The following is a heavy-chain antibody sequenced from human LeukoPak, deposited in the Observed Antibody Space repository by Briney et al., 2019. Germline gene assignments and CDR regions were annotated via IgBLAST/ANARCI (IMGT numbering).Heavy chain of an antibody. V-gene: IGHV4-31*03. D-gene: IGHD4-23*01. CDR3: ARDTVDQNWFDP. Sequence: SETLSLTCTVSGGSTSSGGYYWSWIRQHPGKGLERIGYIYYSGSTYYNPSLKSRVTISVDTSKNQFSLKLSSVTAADTAVYYCARDTVDQNWFDPWGQGTLVTVSS. CDR2: IYYSGST. J-gene: IGHJ5*02. CDR1: GGSTSSGGYY.